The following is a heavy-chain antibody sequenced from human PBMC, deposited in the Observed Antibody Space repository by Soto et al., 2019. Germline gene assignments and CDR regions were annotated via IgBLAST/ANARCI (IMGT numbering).Heavy chain of an antibody. V-gene: IGHV1-18*01. CDR1: GYTFTSYG. Sequence: ASVKVSCKASGYTFTSYGISWVRQAPGQGLEWMGWISAYNGNTNYAQKLQGRVTMTTDTSTSTAYMELRSLRSDDTAVYYCARDLGGWELLGGSGLVDYWGQGTLVTVSS. D-gene: IGHD1-26*01. CDR3: ARDLGGWELLGGSGLVDY. J-gene: IGHJ4*02. CDR2: ISAYNGNT.